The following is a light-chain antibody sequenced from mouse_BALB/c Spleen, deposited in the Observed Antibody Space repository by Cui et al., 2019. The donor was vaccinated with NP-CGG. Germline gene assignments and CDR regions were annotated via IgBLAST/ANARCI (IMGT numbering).Light chain of an antibody. CDR2: GTN. V-gene: IGLV1*01. Sequence: QAVVTQESALTTSPGATVTLTCRPSIGAVTTSNYANWVQEKPDHLFTGLIGGTNNRAPGVPARFSGSLIGDRAALTITGAQTEDEAIYFCALWYSNHWVFGGGTKLTVL. J-gene: IGLJ1*01. CDR3: ALWYSNHWV. CDR1: IGAVTTSNY.